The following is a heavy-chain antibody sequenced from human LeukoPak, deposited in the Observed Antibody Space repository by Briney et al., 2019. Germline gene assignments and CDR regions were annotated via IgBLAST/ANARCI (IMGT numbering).Heavy chain of an antibody. Sequence: ASVNVSCKASGVSFSNYAITWVRQAPGQGLEWMGATIPDFGRSNYAQNLQDRITIVADESTTTAYMELSSLTSDDTAVYYCAIGTKHIVGGSTCDHWGQGTLITVSS. CDR2: TIPDFGRS. CDR1: GVSFSNYA. CDR3: AIGTKHIVGGSTCDH. D-gene: IGHD1-26*01. J-gene: IGHJ4*02. V-gene: IGHV1-69*01.